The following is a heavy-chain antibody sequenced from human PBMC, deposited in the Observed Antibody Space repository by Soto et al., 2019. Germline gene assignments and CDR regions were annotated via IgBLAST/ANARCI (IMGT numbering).Heavy chain of an antibody. CDR1: GGTFSRYA. D-gene: IGHD1-20*01. CDR2: IIPFFGTA. J-gene: IGHJ3*02. CDR3: ARGRTITGSVENAFDI. V-gene: IGHV1-69*13. Sequence: SVKVSCKASGGTFSRYAISWVRQAPGQGLEWMGGIIPFFGTANYAQKFQGRVTITADESTDTVYMGLSSLRSDDTAMYYCARGRTITGSVENAFDIWGQGTMVTVSS.